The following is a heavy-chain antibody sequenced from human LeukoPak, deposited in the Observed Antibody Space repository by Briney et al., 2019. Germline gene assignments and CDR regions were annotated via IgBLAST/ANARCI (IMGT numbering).Heavy chain of an antibody. CDR2: ISSSSSYI. CDR1: GFTFSSYS. D-gene: IGHD3-22*01. CDR3: ARDSHDSSGFDY. V-gene: IGHV3-21*01. J-gene: IGHJ4*02. Sequence: PGGSLRLSCAASGFTFSSYSMNWVRQAPGKGLEWVSSISSSSSYIYYTDSVKGRFTISRDNAKNSLYLQMNSLRAEDTAVYYCARDSHDSSGFDYWGLGTLVTVSS.